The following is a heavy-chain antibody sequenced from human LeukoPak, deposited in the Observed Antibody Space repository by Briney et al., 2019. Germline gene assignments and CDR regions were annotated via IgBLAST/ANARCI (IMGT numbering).Heavy chain of an antibody. V-gene: IGHV1-2*02. CDR1: GYTFTGYY. Sequence: ASVKVSCKASGYTFTGYYMRWVRQAPGQGLEWMGWINPNSGGTNYAQKFQGRVTMARDTSISTAYMELSRLRSDDTAVYYCARDLEGAVAGSGDWFDPWGQGTLVTVSS. CDR3: ARDLEGAVAGSGDWFDP. CDR2: INPNSGGT. J-gene: IGHJ5*02. D-gene: IGHD6-19*01.